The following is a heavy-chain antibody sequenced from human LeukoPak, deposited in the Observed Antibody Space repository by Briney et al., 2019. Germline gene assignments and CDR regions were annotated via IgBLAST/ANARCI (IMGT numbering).Heavy chain of an antibody. CDR3: ARDPYSSGWLGYYYYGMDV. D-gene: IGHD6-19*01. CDR2: INPNSGGT. J-gene: IGHJ6*02. Sequence: ASVKVSCKASGYTFTGYYMHWVRQAPGQGLEWMGWINPNSGGTDYAQKFQGRVTMTRDTSISTAYMELSRLRSDDTAVYYCARDPYSSGWLGYYYYGMDVWGQGTTVTVSS. CDR1: GYTFTGYY. V-gene: IGHV1-2*02.